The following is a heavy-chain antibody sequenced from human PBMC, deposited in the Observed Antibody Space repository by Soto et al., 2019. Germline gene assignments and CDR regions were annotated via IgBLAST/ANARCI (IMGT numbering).Heavy chain of an antibody. D-gene: IGHD6-13*01. CDR2: TYYRSKWYN. J-gene: IGHJ6*02. CDR1: GDSVSSNSAA. V-gene: IGHV6-1*01. Sequence: SQTLSLTCAISGDSVSSNSAAWNWIRQSPSRGLEWLGGTYYRSKWYNDYAVSVKSRITINPDTSKNQFSLQLNSVTPEDTAVYYCARDSSASHIAAAGSYYYGMDVWGQGTTVTVSS. CDR3: ARDSSASHIAAAGSYYYGMDV.